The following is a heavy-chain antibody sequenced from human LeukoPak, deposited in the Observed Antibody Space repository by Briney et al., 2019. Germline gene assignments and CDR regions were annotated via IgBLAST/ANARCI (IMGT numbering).Heavy chain of an antibody. J-gene: IGHJ4*02. V-gene: IGHV3-74*01. D-gene: IGHD3-3*01. CDR3: ATFGVDWSLSY. Sequence: GSLRLSCAASGFIFSSWWMLWFRRPPGKGLESVAHIDTYGSYIVHADSVRGRFTISRDNAKNTLYLQMSSLRPEDTGVYYCATFGVDWSLSYWGQGALVTVSS. CDR2: IDTYGSYI. CDR1: GFIFSSWW.